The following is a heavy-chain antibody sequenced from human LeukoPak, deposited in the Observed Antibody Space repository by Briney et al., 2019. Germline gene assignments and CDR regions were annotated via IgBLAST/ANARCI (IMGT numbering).Heavy chain of an antibody. J-gene: IGHJ4*02. CDR2: ISGTSSYT. V-gene: IGHV3-21*01. D-gene: IGHD1/OR15-1a*01. Sequence: GGSLRLSCAASGFTFSSYSMNWVRQAPGKGLEWVSFISGTSSYTYYADSVKGRFTISRDNSKNTLYLQMSSLRADDTAVYYCARGVNNWGQGTLVTVSS. CDR1: GFTFSSYS. CDR3: ARGVNN.